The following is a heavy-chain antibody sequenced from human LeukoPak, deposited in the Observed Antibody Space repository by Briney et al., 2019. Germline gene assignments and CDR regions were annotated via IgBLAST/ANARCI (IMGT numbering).Heavy chain of an antibody. Sequence: NPSETLSLTCTVSGDSISSYYWSWVRQPPGKGEERNGYNYYRGSTNYNPSLKSRLTISVDTSKNQFSLKLSSVTAADTAVYYCARWNSPGTYSSSWYFNWFDPWGQGTLVTVSS. CDR2: NYYRGST. CDR1: GDSISSYY. V-gene: IGHV4-59*01. J-gene: IGHJ5*02. CDR3: ARWNSPGTYSSSWYFNWFDP. D-gene: IGHD6-13*01.